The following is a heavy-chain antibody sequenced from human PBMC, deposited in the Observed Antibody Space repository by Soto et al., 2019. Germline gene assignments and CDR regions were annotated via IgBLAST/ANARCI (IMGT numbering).Heavy chain of an antibody. V-gene: IGHV4-61*01. J-gene: IGHJ4*02. D-gene: IGHD2-15*01. CDR2: IYDRGST. CDR3: AREGRTIAYCSGGSCYLGLGY. Sequence: QVQLQESGPGLVKPSETLSLTCTVSGGSVSSGSHYWSWIRQHPGKGLEYIGYIYDRGSTNYNPSLTRRVTISVATSKNQFSLNMSVGTAADTAVYYCAREGRTIAYCSGGSCYLGLGYWGQGTLVTVSS. CDR1: GGSVSSGSHY.